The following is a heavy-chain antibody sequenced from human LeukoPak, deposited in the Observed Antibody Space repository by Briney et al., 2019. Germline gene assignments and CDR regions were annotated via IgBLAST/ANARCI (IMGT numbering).Heavy chain of an antibody. J-gene: IGHJ6*03. CDR2: INPSGGST. V-gene: IGHV1-46*01. Sequence: GASVKVSCKASGYTFTSYYMHWVRQAPGQGLEWMGIINPSGGSTSYAQKFQGRVTMTRDMSTSTVYVELSSLRSEDTAVYYCARSLAAGDYYYYMDVWGQGTTVTVSS. CDR1: GYTFTSYY. D-gene: IGHD6-13*01. CDR3: ARSLAAGDYYYYMDV.